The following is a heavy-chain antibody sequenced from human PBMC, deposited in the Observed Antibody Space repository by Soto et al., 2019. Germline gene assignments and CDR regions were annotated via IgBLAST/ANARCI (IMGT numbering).Heavy chain of an antibody. CDR1: GGSISNSRDY. D-gene: IGHD6-19*01. CDR2: ISGSGGST. J-gene: IGHJ4*02. Sequence: PSETLSLTCSVSGGSISNSRDYWGWIRQPPGKGLEWISGISGSGGSTYYADSVKGRFTISRDNSKNTLYLQMNSLRAEDTAVYYCAKASGWPKYYFDYWGQGTLVTVSS. CDR3: AKASGWPKYYFDY. V-gene: IGHV3-23*01.